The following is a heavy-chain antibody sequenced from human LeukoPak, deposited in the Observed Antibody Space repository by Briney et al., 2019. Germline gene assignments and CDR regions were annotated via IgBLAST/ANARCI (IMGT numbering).Heavy chain of an antibody. CDR1: GFTFSSYW. D-gene: IGHD2-21*02. Sequence: PGGSLRLSCAASGFTFSSYWMSWARQAPGKGLEWVANIKQDGSEKFYVDSVKGRFTISRDNAKNSLYLQMNSLRAEDTAVYYCAEGVGSAIDYWGQGTLVTVSS. J-gene: IGHJ4*02. CDR3: AEGVGSAIDY. CDR2: IKQDGSEK. V-gene: IGHV3-7*01.